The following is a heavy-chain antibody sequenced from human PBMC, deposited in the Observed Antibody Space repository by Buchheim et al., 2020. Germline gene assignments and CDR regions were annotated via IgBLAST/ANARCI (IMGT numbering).Heavy chain of an antibody. CDR1: GFTFSSYG. J-gene: IGHJ4*02. D-gene: IGHD1-26*01. CDR2: ISYDGSNK. V-gene: IGHV3-30*18. Sequence: QVQLVESGGGVVQPGRSLRLSCAASGFTFSSYGMHWVRQAPGKGLEWVAVISYDGSNKYYADSVKGRFTISRDNSKNTLYLQMNSLRAEDTAVYYCAKDCDSRGGSSPLPDYWGQGTL. CDR3: AKDCDSRGGSSPLPDY.